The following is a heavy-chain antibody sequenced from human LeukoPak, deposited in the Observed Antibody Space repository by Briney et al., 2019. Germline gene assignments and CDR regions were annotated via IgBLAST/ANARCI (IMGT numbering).Heavy chain of an antibody. V-gene: IGHV4-59*01. D-gene: IGHD5-12*01. Sequence: SETLSLTCTVSGGSISVYYWSWIRQPPGKGLEWIGYIYYSGSTNYNPSLESRVTISIDTSKNQFSLKLTSVTAADTAVYYCARGVAGYGPYDYWGQGTLVTVSS. CDR1: GGSISVYY. J-gene: IGHJ4*02. CDR3: ARGVAGYGPYDY. CDR2: IYYSGST.